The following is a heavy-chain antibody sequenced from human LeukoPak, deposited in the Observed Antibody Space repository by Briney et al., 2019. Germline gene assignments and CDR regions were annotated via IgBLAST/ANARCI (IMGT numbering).Heavy chain of an antibody. J-gene: IGHJ4*02. CDR1: GASVSSGSYY. CDR2: MSYNVHT. V-gene: IGHV4-61*01. D-gene: IGHD6-13*01. CDR3: ATVAVAGTGPDN. Sequence: PSETLSLTSTVSGASVSSGSYYWSWIRQSPGKGLEWIGFMSYNVHTDYNPSLKSRVTLSADTSNNQFSLRLNSVTAADTAVYFCATVAVAGTGPDNWGQGTLVTVSS.